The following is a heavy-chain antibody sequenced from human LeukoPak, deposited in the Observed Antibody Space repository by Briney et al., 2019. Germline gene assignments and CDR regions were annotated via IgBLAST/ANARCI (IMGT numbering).Heavy chain of an antibody. CDR1: GGSVSSYY. D-gene: IGHD3-22*01. CDR3: ARAVVLYYDGSGYSTRFDY. CDR2: LSHSGSS. J-gene: IGHJ4*02. V-gene: IGHV4-59*02. Sequence: ASETLSLTCTVSGGSVSSYYWSWIRRPPGRGLEWIAYLSHSGSSDSNPSLTSRVTTLVDTSKNQFSLKLTSVTAADTAMYYCARAVVLYYDGSGYSTRFDYWGQGTLVTVSS.